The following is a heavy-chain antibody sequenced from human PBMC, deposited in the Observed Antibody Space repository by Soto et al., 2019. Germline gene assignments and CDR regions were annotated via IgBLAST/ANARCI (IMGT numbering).Heavy chain of an antibody. J-gene: IGHJ6*02. CDR1: GFTFSSYA. D-gene: IGHD3-16*01. CDR3: ARVSGGLPGSGMDV. V-gene: IGHV3-30-3*01. Sequence: GGSLRLSCAASGFTFSSYAMHWVRQAPGKGLEWVAVISYDGSNKYYADSVKGRFTISRDNSKNTLYLQMNSLRAEDTAVYYCARVSGGLPGSGMDVWGQGTTVTVSS. CDR2: ISYDGSNK.